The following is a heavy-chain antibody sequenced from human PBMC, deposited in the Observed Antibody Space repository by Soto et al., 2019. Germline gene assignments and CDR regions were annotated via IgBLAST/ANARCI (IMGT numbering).Heavy chain of an antibody. CDR1: GFTFSSYA. V-gene: IGHV3-23*01. J-gene: IGHJ4*02. CDR3: ARDPSTGSADY. CDR2: ISWSGDDT. D-gene: IGHD3-9*01. Sequence: EVQLLESGGDLVQPGGSLRLSCAASGFTFSSYAMNWVRQAPGKGLEWVSTISWSGDDTYYLDSVKGRFTISRDNSKNTLYLQMNSLGAEDSAVYYCARDPSTGSADYWGQGTLVIVSS.